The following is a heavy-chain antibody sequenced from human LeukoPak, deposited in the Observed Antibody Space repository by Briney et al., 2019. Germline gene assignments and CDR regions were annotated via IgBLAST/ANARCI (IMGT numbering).Heavy chain of an antibody. J-gene: IGHJ4*02. Sequence: SGGSLRLSCAASAFTFNRDWTAWVRQAPGKGLEWVSNIREDGSEKNYVDSVEGRFTISRDNAENSVYLQMNDLRAEDTGVYYSATKEPSTSGWSYWGQGTLVTVSS. V-gene: IGHV3-7*01. D-gene: IGHD6-19*01. CDR1: AFTFNRDW. CDR3: ATKEPSTSGWSY. CDR2: IREDGSEK.